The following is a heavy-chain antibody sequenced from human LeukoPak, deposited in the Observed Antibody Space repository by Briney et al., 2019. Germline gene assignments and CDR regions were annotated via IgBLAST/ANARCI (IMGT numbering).Heavy chain of an antibody. V-gene: IGHV3-11*01. CDR2: ISIGGTNT. CDR1: GLTFSDYH. J-gene: IGHJ5*02. CDR3: ATDGAGFDT. Sequence: KTGGSLRLYCAASGLTFSDYHMSWIRQAPGKGLEWLSYISIGGTNTHYADSVKGRFTISRDNAKKSLYLEMTNLRAEDTAVYYCATDGAGFDTWGQGVLVTVSS.